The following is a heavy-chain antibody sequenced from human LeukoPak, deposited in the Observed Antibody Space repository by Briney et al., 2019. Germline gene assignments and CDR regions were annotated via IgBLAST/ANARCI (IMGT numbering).Heavy chain of an antibody. V-gene: IGHV3-7*01. CDR2: INQDGSEK. D-gene: IGHD3-10*01. CDR1: GFTFSHYW. Sequence: GGSLTLSCAVSGFTFSHYWLSWVRQAPGKGLEWVANINQDGSEKYYVDSVKGRITISRDNAKNSLFLQMNSVRVEDTAVYYCATDGRGSMFDPWGQGTLATVSS. J-gene: IGHJ5*02. CDR3: ATDGRGSMFDP.